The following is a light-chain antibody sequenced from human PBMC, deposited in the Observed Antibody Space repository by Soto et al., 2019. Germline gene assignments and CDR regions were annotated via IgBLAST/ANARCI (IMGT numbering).Light chain of an antibody. CDR2: AAS. J-gene: IGKJ1*01. CDR3: QQYTKWWT. Sequence: EIVMTQSPATLSVSPGEGVTLSCRASQGVGRNYAWYQQKPGQAPRLLIYAASTRATGIPARFSGSGSGTEFTRTKSSLQSEDFAVYYCQQYTKWWTFGQGTKVEIK. V-gene: IGKV3-15*01. CDR1: QGVGRN.